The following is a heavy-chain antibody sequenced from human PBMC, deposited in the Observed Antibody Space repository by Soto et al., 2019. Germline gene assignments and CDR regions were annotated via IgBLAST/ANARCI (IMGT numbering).Heavy chain of an antibody. D-gene: IGHD3-16*01. V-gene: IGHV1-46*01. CDR3: ARGGDYFEY. J-gene: IGHJ4*02. Sequence: ASGKVSCKAAGCTFTGYYMHWVRQAPGQGLEWMGWINPSGGSTSYAQKFQGRVTMTRDTSTSTVYMELRSLRSEDTAVYYCARGGDYFEYWGQGTLVTVSS. CDR2: INPSGGST. CDR1: GCTFTGYY.